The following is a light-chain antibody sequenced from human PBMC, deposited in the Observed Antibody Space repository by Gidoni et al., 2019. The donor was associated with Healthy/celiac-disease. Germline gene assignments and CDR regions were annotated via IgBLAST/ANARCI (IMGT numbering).Light chain of an antibody. CDR2: DAS. J-gene: IGKJ1*01. CDR1: QSVSSY. CDR3: QQRSNWPRT. V-gene: IGKV3-11*01. Sequence: ELVLTQSPATLSVSPGERATLSCRASQSVSSYLAWYQQNPGQAPRLLIYDASNRATGIPARFSGSGSGTDFTLTISSLEPEDFAVYYCQQRSNWPRTFGQGTKVEIK.